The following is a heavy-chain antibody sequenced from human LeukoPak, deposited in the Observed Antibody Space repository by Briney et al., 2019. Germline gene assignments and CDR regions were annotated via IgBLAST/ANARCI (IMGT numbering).Heavy chain of an antibody. Sequence: GGSLRLSCSASGFTFSTYAMHWVRQAPGKGLQYVSAISSNGGGTYYADSVKGRFTISRGNSKNTLYLQMNSLRAEDTAVYYCARALDYYDSSGYRYYYYGMDVWGQGTTVTVSS. D-gene: IGHD3-22*01. J-gene: IGHJ6*02. CDR1: GFTFSTYA. CDR2: ISSNGGGT. V-gene: IGHV3-64*04. CDR3: ARALDYYDSSGYRYYYYGMDV.